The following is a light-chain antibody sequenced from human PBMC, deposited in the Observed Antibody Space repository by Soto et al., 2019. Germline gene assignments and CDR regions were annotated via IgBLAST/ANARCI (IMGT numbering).Light chain of an antibody. CDR2: RNN. V-gene: IGLV1-47*01. J-gene: IGLJ3*02. Sequence: QSVLTQPPSASGTPGQRVTISCSGSSSNIGTNYVYWYQHLPGAAPKLLISRNNQRPSGVPDRFSGSKSGTSASLDISGLRSEDEAYYYCATRDDSLSGHWLFGGGTKLTVL. CDR3: ATRDDSLSGHWL. CDR1: SSNIGTNY.